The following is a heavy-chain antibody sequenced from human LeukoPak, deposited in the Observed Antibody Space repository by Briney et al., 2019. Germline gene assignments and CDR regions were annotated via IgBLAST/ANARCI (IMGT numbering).Heavy chain of an antibody. D-gene: IGHD1-1*01. Sequence: GGSLRLSCAASGFTFSSYSMNWVRQAPGKGLEWVSYISSSSSTIYYAGSVKGRFTISRDNAKNSLFLQMNSLRDEDTAVYYCARAGLTTYPPNFDYWGQGTLVTVSS. J-gene: IGHJ4*02. CDR1: GFTFSSYS. CDR3: ARAGLTTYPPNFDY. CDR2: ISSSSSTI. V-gene: IGHV3-48*02.